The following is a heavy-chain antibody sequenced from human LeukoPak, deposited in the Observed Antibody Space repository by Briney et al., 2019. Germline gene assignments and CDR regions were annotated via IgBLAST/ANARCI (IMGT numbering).Heavy chain of an antibody. CDR2: IIPIFGTA. D-gene: IGHD3-10*01. Sequence: ASVKASCKASGGTFSSYAISWVRQAPGQGLEWMGGIIPIFGTANYAQKFQGRVTITADESTSTAYMELSSLRSEDTAVYYCARDRQGRYYGSGSYYNPGGAFDIWGQGTMVTVSS. V-gene: IGHV1-69*13. J-gene: IGHJ3*02. CDR1: GGTFSSYA. CDR3: ARDRQGRYYGSGSYYNPGGAFDI.